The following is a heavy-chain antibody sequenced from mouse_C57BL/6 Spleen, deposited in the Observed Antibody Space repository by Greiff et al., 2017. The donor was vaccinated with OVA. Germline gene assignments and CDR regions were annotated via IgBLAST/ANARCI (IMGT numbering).Heavy chain of an antibody. D-gene: IGHD3-2*02. J-gene: IGHJ3*01. V-gene: IGHV1-69*01. CDR1: GYTFTSYW. CDR2: IDPSDSYT. CDR3: ARGTAQATAY. Sequence: VQLQQSGAELVMPGASVKLSCKASGYTFTSYWMHWVKQRPGQGLEWIGEIDPSDSYTNYNQKFKGKSTLTVDKSSSTAYMQLSSLTSEDSAVYYCARGTAQATAYWGQGTLVTVSA.